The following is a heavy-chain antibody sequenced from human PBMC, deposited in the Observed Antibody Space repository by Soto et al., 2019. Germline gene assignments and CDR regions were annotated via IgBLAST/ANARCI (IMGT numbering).Heavy chain of an antibody. J-gene: IGHJ5*02. CDR3: ARSPRWSGLANWFDP. D-gene: IGHD2-15*01. Sequence: SETLSLTCGVYGGSFSGYYWSWIRQPPGKGLEWIGEINHSGSTDYNPSLTSRVTISIDTSKNRFSLKLTSVTAADTAVYFCARSPRWSGLANWFDPWGQGTLVTAPQ. CDR2: INHSGST. CDR1: GGSFSGYY. V-gene: IGHV4-34*01.